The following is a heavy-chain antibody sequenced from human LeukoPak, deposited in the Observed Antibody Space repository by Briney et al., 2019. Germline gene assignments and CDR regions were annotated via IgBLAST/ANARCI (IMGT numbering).Heavy chain of an antibody. CDR2: INPNSGGT. V-gene: IGHV1-2*02. CDR1: GYTFTGYY. Sequence: ASVKVSCKAPGYTFTGYYMHWVRQAPGQGREWMGWINPNSGGTNYAQSFQGRVTMTRDTSINTAYMELSSLRSDDTAVYYCARVAYNYNDVNWFDPWGQGTLVTVSS. CDR3: ARVAYNYNDVNWFDP. D-gene: IGHD1-1*01. J-gene: IGHJ5*02.